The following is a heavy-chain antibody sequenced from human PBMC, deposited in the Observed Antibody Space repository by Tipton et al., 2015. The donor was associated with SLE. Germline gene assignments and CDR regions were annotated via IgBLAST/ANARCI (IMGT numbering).Heavy chain of an antibody. V-gene: IGHV3-23*01. D-gene: IGHD3-9*01. CDR2: ISGSGGTT. Sequence: SLRLSCAASGGTFSTYAMSWVRQAPGKGLEWVSAISGSGGTTYYADSVKGRFTISRDNSKNTLYLQMNSLRAEDTAVYYCARHYGIMSTPLYYFDYWGQGTLVTVSS. CDR1: GGTFSTYA. J-gene: IGHJ4*02. CDR3: ARHYGIMSTPLYYFDY.